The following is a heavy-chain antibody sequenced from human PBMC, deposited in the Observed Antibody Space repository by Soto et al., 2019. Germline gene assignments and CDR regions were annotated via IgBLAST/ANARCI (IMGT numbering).Heavy chain of an antibody. CDR3: ARSLGYYGSGTSYDAFDI. D-gene: IGHD3-10*01. J-gene: IGHJ3*02. CDR1: GGSISSSSYY. Sequence: SETLSLTCTVSGGSISSSSYYWGWIRQPPGKGLEWIGTIYYSGSSYYNPSLKSRVTISVETSKNQFSLRLSSVTAADTAVYYCARSLGYYGSGTSYDAFDIWGQGTMVTVSS. V-gene: IGHV4-39*01. CDR2: IYYSGSS.